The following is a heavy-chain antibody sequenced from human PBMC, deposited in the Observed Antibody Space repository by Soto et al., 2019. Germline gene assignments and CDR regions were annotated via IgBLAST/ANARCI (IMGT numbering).Heavy chain of an antibody. CDR2: ISSDSSYT. CDR1: GFTFSDHY. Sequence: QVQLVESGGGLVKPGESLRLSCAASGFTFSDHYMSWVRQAPGKGLEWVSYISSDSSYTNYVDSVKGRFTISRDNAKNSLYLQMNSLRAEDTGVYYCARDWSGGYDFWGQGTLVTVSS. J-gene: IGHJ4*02. CDR3: ARDWSGGYDF. V-gene: IGHV3-11*06. D-gene: IGHD5-12*01.